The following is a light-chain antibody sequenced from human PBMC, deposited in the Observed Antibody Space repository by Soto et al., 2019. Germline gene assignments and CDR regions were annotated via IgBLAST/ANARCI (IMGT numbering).Light chain of an antibody. CDR1: QSISSW. CDR2: KAS. J-gene: IGKJ1*01. V-gene: IGKV1-5*03. CDR3: QQYNDNWT. Sequence: DIQMTQSPSTLSASVGDRVTITCRASQSISSWLAWYQQKPGTAPKLLIYKASTLQSGVPSRFSGSGSGKEFTLTISSLQPDDSATYYCQQYNDNWTFGQGTKVEIK.